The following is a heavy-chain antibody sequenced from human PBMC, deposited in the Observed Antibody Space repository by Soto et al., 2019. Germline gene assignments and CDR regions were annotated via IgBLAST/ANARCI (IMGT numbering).Heavy chain of an antibody. CDR2: IYYSGSS. J-gene: IGHJ6*02. CDR3: ARAIVVTVGGMDV. D-gene: IGHD5-12*01. V-gene: IGHV4-30-4*01. CDR1: GGSISNADYY. Sequence: QVQLQESGPGLVKPSQTLSLTCTVSGGSISNADYYWSWVRQPPGKGLEWIGYIYYSGSSFFNPSPKRRVTMSKDTSKNQFPLRLTSVTAADTAVYYCARAIVVTVGGMDVWGRGTTVTVSS.